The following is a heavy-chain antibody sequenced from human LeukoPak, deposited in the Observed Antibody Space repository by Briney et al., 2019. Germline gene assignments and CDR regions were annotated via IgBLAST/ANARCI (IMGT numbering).Heavy chain of an antibody. CDR3: AGGGGSPNC. V-gene: IGHV3-7*03. Sequence: PGGSLRLSCAASGFTFSSYWMSWVRQAPGKGLEWVANIKQDGSEKYYVDSVKGRFTISRDNAKNSLYLQMNSLKAEDTAGYYCAGGGGSPNCWGQGTLVTVSS. J-gene: IGHJ4*02. CDR1: GFTFSSYW. CDR2: IKQDGSEK. D-gene: IGHD3-16*01.